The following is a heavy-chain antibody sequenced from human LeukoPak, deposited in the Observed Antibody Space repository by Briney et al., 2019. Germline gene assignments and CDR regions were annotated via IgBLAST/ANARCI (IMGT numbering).Heavy chain of an antibody. CDR3: ARATSDSYYYGMDV. D-gene: IGHD3-22*01. CDR2: IIPIFGTV. V-gene: IGHV1-69*13. Sequence: ASVKVSCKASGGTFSSYAISWVRQAPGQGLEWMGGIIPIFGTVNYAQKFQGRVTITADESTSKAYMELSSLRSEDTAVYYCARATSDSYYYGMDVWGQGTTVTVSS. CDR1: GGTFSSYA. J-gene: IGHJ6*02.